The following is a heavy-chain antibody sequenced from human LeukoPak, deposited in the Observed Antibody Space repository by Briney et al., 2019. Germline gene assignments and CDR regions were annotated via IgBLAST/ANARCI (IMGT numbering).Heavy chain of an antibody. Sequence: PSETLSLTCTVSGGSISSYYWSWIRQPPGKGLEWIGYIYHSGSTNYNPSLKSRVTISVDTSKNQFSLRLSSVTAADTAVYYCAREDIVAAGTTRSFQYWGQGTLVTVSS. CDR2: IYHSGST. J-gene: IGHJ1*01. CDR3: AREDIVAAGTTRSFQY. CDR1: GGSISSYY. D-gene: IGHD6-13*01. V-gene: IGHV4-59*01.